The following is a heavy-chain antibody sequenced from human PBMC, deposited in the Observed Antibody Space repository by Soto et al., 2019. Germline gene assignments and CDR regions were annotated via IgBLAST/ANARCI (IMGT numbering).Heavy chain of an antibody. CDR3: ARVRVIVVPAATYYYYYGMDV. D-gene: IGHD2-2*01. Sequence: SVKVSCKASGGTFSSYAISWVRQAPGQGLEWMGGIIPIFGTANYAQKFQGRVTITADESTSTAYMELSSLRSEDTAVYYCARVRVIVVPAATYYYYYGMDVGGQGPRVTV. J-gene: IGHJ6*02. CDR2: IIPIFGTA. V-gene: IGHV1-69*13. CDR1: GGTFSSYA.